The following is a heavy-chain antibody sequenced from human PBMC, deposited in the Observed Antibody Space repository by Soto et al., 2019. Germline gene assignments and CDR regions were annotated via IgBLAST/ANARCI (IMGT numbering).Heavy chain of an antibody. CDR3: ARPYCSSTSCYVYYFDY. Sequence: GESLKISCKGSGYSFTSYWIGWVRQMPGKGLEWMGIIYPGNSDTRYSPSFQGQVTISADKSISTAYLQWSSLKASDTAMYYCARPYCSSTSCYVYYFDYWGQGTLVTVSS. V-gene: IGHV5-51*01. D-gene: IGHD2-2*01. J-gene: IGHJ4*02. CDR2: IYPGNSDT. CDR1: GYSFTSYW.